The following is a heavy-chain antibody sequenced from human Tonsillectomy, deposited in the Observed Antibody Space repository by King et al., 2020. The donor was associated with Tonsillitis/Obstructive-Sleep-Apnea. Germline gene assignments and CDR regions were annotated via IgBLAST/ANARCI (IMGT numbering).Heavy chain of an antibody. Sequence: VQLVESGGGLIQPGGSLRLSCAASGFTVSSNYMSWVRQAPGKGLEWVSVIYSGGSTYYADSVKGRFTISSDNSKNTLYLQMNSLKAEDTAVYYCASRPYYDSSGSFDAVDIWGQGTMVTVSS. CDR1: GFTVSSNY. D-gene: IGHD3-22*01. V-gene: IGHV3-53*01. J-gene: IGHJ3*02. CDR2: IYSGGST. CDR3: ASRPYYDSSGSFDAVDI.